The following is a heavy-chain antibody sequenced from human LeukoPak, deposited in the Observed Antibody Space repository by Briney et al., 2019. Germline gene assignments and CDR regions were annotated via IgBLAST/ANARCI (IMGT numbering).Heavy chain of an antibody. CDR2: IHDSGNSV. J-gene: IGHJ3*02. CDR1: GFTFRDYY. CDR3: ARDRGDSSGNYDGFDI. V-gene: IGHV3-11*01. D-gene: IGHD3-22*01. Sequence: PGGSLRLSCAASGFTFRDYYMSWIRQAPGKGLEWVSYIHDSGNSVYYADSVKGRFTISRDNAKNSLYLQMNSLRAEDTAVYYCARDRGDSSGNYDGFDIWGQGTTVTVSS.